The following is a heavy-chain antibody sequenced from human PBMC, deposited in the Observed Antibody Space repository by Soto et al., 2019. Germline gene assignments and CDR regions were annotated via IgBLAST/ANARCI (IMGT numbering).Heavy chain of an antibody. D-gene: IGHD5-18*01. CDR1: GYNFTPYS. CDR2: INVGKGNT. J-gene: IGHJ4*02. V-gene: IGHV1-3*01. CDR3: ATPAEALDTAMLKGLAH. Sequence: ASVKVSCKASGYNFTPYSMQWVRQAPGRRLEWMGWINVGKGNTEYSQKFQGRLTVTRDTSASTVYMELSSLRSEDTAVYYCATPAEALDTAMLKGLAHWGQGSLVTVSS.